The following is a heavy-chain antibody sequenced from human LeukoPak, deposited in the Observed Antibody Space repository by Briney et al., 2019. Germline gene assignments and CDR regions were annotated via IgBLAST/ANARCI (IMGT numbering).Heavy chain of an antibody. J-gene: IGHJ4*02. D-gene: IGHD6-19*01. V-gene: IGHV1-18*04. CDR3: ARDLTNSGWYWQMEA. Sequence: ASVKVSCKASGYTFTSYYMHWVRQAPGQGLEWMGWISAYNGNTNYAQKLQGRVTMTTDTSTSTAYMELRSLRSDDTAVYYCARDLTNSGWYWQMEAWGQGTLVTVSS. CDR1: GYTFTSYY. CDR2: ISAYNGNT.